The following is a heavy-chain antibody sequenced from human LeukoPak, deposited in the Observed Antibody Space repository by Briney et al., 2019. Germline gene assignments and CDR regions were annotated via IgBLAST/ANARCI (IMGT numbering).Heavy chain of an antibody. CDR2: IIPFFGTT. Sequence: GASVKVSCKASGGTFISYAISWVRQAPGQGLEWMGGIIPFFGTTNHAQKFQGRVTMTRDTSTSTVYMELSSLRSEDTAVYYCARAGVRRWFGELLYPYYYYYMDVWGKGTTVTVSS. J-gene: IGHJ6*03. CDR3: ARAGVRRWFGELLYPYYYYYMDV. V-gene: IGHV1-69*05. CDR1: GGTFISYA. D-gene: IGHD3-10*01.